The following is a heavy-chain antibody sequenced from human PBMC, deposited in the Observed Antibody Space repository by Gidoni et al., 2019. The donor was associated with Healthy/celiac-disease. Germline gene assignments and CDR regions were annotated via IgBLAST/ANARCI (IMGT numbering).Heavy chain of an antibody. D-gene: IGHD3-22*01. V-gene: IGHV3-33*01. CDR1: GFTFSSYG. Sequence: QVQLVESGGGVVQPGRALRLSCAASGFTFSSYGMHWVRQAPGQGLEWVAVIWYDGSNKYYADSVKGRFTISRDNSKNTLYLQMNSLRAEDTAVYYCARDYYDSSGYFYLDYWGQGTLVTVSS. J-gene: IGHJ4*02. CDR2: IWYDGSNK. CDR3: ARDYYDSSGYFYLDY.